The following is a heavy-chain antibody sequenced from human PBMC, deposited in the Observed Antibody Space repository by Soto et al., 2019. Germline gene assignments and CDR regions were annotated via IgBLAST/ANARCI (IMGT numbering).Heavy chain of an antibody. D-gene: IGHD4-17*01. CDR1: GFTFSDYY. CDR2: ISSSSSYT. V-gene: IGHV3-11*06. CDR3: ARDLSWSTVTSRGMDV. Sequence: GGSLRLSCAASGFTFSDYYMSWIRQAPGKGLEWVSYISSSSSYTNYADSVKGRFTISRDNAKNSLYLQMNSLRAEDTAVYYCARDLSWSTVTSRGMDVWGQGATVTVSS. J-gene: IGHJ6*02.